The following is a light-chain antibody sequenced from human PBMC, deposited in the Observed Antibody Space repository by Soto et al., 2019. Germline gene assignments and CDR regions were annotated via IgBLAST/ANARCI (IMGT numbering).Light chain of an antibody. J-gene: IGLJ1*01. CDR1: SSDVGGYNY. CDR3: SSDAGSITYV. V-gene: IGLV2-8*01. Sequence: QSALTQPPSASGSPGQSVTISCTGTSSDVGGYNYISWYQQHPGEAPKLMIYHVSKRPSGVPDRFSGSKSGNTASLTVSGLQAEDEADYYCSSDAGSITYVFGTGTKLTVL. CDR2: HVS.